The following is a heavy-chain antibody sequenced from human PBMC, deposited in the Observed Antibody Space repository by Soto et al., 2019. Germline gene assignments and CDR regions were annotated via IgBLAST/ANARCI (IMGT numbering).Heavy chain of an antibody. CDR3: SREEGLLNWFDP. V-gene: IGHV3-48*01. Sequence: EVQLVESGGGLVQPGGSLRLSCAASGFTFSSYSMNWVRQAPGKGLEWVSYISSSSSTIYYADSVKGRLTISRDNAKNSLYLQMNSLRAEDTAVYYCSREEGLLNWFDPWGQGTLVTVSS. CDR2: ISSSSSTI. J-gene: IGHJ5*02. D-gene: IGHD1-26*01. CDR1: GFTFSSYS.